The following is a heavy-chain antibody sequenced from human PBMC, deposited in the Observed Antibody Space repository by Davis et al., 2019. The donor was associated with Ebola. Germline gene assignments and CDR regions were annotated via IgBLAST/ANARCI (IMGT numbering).Heavy chain of an antibody. J-gene: IGHJ4*02. CDR2: IYPGDSDT. CDR3: ARGPALARTFDH. V-gene: IGHV5-51*01. Sequence: KVSCKGSGYSFTTYWIGWVRQMPGKGLEWMGMIYPGDSDTRYSPSFQGQVTISADKSINTAYLQWSSLKASDTAIYFCARGPALARTFDHWGQGTLVTVSS. CDR1: GYSFTTYW. D-gene: IGHD6-19*01.